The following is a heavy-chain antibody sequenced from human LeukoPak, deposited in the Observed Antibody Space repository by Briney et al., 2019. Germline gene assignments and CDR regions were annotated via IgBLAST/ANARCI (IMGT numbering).Heavy chain of an antibody. CDR3: ARDREDIVVVPAADSHYYYYYYMDV. J-gene: IGHJ6*03. CDR1: GFTVSSNY. Sequence: GGSLRLSCAASGFTVSSNYMTWVRQAPGKGLEWVSVIYSGGSTYYADSVKGRFTISRDNSKNTLYLQMNSLRAEDTAVYYCARDREDIVVVPAADSHYYYYYYMDVWGKGTTVTISS. D-gene: IGHD2-2*01. CDR2: IYSGGST. V-gene: IGHV3-66*01.